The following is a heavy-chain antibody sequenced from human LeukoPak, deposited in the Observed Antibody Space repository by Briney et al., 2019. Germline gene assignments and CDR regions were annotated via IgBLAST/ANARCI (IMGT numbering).Heavy chain of an antibody. Sequence: ASVNVSCTTSGYTFTNYGISWVRQAPGQGLEWMGCISVYSGGTNYAQKLQGRVTMTTDTSTSTAYMELRSLTSDDTAVYYCARLSMGSRWYVDYWGQGTLVTVSS. D-gene: IGHD6-13*01. J-gene: IGHJ4*02. V-gene: IGHV1-18*01. CDR2: ISVYSGGT. CDR1: GYTFTNYG. CDR3: ARLSMGSRWYVDY.